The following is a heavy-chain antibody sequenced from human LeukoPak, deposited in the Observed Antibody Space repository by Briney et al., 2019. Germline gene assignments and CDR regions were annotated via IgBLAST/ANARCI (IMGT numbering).Heavy chain of an antibody. D-gene: IGHD1-26*01. V-gene: IGHV4-39*01. CDR2: IYYSGST. CDR3: ARLGSMAHFDY. CDR1: GGSISSSIYY. J-gene: IGHJ4*02. Sequence: SETLSLTCTVSGGSISSSIYYWGWIRQPPGKGLEWIGNIYYSGSTYYNPSLKSRVTISVDTSKNQFSLKLSSVTAADTAVYYCARLGSMAHFDYWGREPWSPSPQ.